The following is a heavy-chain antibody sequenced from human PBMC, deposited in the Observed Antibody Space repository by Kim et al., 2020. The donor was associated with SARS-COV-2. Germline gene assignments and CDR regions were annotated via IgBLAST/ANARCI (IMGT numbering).Heavy chain of an antibody. D-gene: IGHD1-26*01. J-gene: IGHJ4*02. V-gene: IGHV3-72*01. CDR3: VRVPLSGSFHFDY. CDR2: IRKKTNSYTT. CDR1: GFTFSDHY. Sequence: GGPLRLSCAASGFTFSDHYMDWIRQAPGKGLEWVGRIRKKTNSYTTEYAASVKGRFTISRDDSKNSLYLQMNSLKTEDTAVYYCVRVPLSGSFHFDYWGQGTLVTVSS.